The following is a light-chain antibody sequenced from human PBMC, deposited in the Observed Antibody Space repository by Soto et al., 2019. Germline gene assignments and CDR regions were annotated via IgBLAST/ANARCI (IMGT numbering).Light chain of an antibody. J-gene: IGKJ2*01. CDR1: QSISTN. V-gene: IGKV1-39*01. CDR3: QQSYSTPYT. CDR2: AAS. Sequence: IHMTQSPSSLSASVGDRVTITCRASQSISTNLNWYQQKPGKAPKLLIYAASTLQSGVPSRFSGSGSGTDFTLTISSLQLEHFATYYCQQSYSTPYTFGQGTKVDIK.